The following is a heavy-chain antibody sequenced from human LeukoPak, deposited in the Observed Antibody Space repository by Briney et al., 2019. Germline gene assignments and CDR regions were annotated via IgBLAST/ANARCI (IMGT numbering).Heavy chain of an antibody. J-gene: IGHJ1*01. CDR2: INPNSGGT. D-gene: IGHD3-22*01. V-gene: IGHV1-2*02. Sequence: ASVKVSCKASGYTFSGYYLHWVRQAPGQGLEWMGWINPNSGGTNSAQKFQGRVTMTRDTSIITAYMELSRLRSDDTAVYFCARGYYDSSDYEYFQHWGQGTLVTVSS. CDR3: ARGYYDSSDYEYFQH. CDR1: GYTFSGYY.